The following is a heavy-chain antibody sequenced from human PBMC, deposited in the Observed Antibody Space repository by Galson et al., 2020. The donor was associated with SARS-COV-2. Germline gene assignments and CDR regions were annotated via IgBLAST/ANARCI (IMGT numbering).Heavy chain of an antibody. CDR3: ARELDIVATIVSNWFDP. D-gene: IGHD5-12*01. J-gene: IGHJ5*02. CDR2: MNPNSGNT. V-gene: IGHV1-8*01. Sequence: ASVKVSCKASGYTFTSYDINWVRQATGQGLEWMGWMNPNSGNTGYAQKFQGRVTMTRNTSISTAYMELSSLRSEDTAVYYCARELDIVATIVSNWFDPWGQGTLVTVSS. CDR1: GYTFTSYD.